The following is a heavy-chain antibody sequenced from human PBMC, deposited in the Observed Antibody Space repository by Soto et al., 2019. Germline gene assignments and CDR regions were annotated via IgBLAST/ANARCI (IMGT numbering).Heavy chain of an antibody. J-gene: IGHJ6*02. CDR1: GYRFTGYG. Sequence: QVQLVQSGAEVKKPGASLKVSCKASGYRFTGYGLHWVRQAPGQGVQWMGWIKPKSVATDYAEKFQGRVTMTREMSTNTASLELSGLRSDDTADDTAVYYCAKSNYGGDDYFQYGLDVWGQGTTVTVSS. V-gene: IGHV1-2*02. CDR2: IKPKSVAT. D-gene: IGHD4-17*01. CDR3: VYYCAKSNYGGDDYFQYGLDV.